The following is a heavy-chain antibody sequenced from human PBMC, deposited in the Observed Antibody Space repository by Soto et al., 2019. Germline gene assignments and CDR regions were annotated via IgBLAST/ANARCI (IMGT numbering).Heavy chain of an antibody. V-gene: IGHV1-46*01. CDR1: GYTFPTYY. J-gene: IGHJ4*02. CDR3: ARGQSNSWYGQDFDY. CDR2: INPNDDTK. Sequence: ASVKVSCKASGYTFPTYYIHWVRQAPGHGLEWMGVINPNDDTKAYAPKFEGTVTMTRNMSTSTVYMELTNLRSEDTAVYYCARGQSNSWYGQDFDYWGQGTLGTVSS. D-gene: IGHD6-13*01.